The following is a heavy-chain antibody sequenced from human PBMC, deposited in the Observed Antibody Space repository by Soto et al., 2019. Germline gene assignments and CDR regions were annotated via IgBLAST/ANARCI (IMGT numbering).Heavy chain of an antibody. CDR3: ARDSRPGSFDFWSGINWFDP. V-gene: IGHV1-69*13. D-gene: IGHD3-3*01. J-gene: IGHJ5*02. CDR1: GGTFSSYA. CDR2: IIPIFGTA. Sequence: GASVKVSCKASGGTFSSYAISWVRQAPGQGLEWMGGIIPIFGTANYAQKFQGRVTITADESTSTAYMELSSLRSEDTAVYYCARDSRPGSFDFWSGINWFDPWGQGTLVTVSS.